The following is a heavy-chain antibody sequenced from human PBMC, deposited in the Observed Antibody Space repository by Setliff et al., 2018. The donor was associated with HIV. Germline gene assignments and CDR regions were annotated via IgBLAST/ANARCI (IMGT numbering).Heavy chain of an antibody. CDR1: GGSISSSTYH. J-gene: IGHJ6*03. D-gene: IGHD2-2*01. Sequence: SETLSLTCTVSGGSISSSTYHWGWIRQPPGKGLEWIGSIYYGGSTYYNPSLKSRVTISVDTSKNQFSLKLSSVTAADTAVYYCARPRCSSTSCYSFSSHYYMDVWGKGTTVTVSS. V-gene: IGHV4-39*01. CDR2: IYYGGST. CDR3: ARPRCSSTSCYSFSSHYYMDV.